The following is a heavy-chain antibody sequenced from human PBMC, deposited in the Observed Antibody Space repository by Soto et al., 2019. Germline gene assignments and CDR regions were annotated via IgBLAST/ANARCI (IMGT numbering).Heavy chain of an antibody. D-gene: IGHD6-25*01. CDR3: AKSSGAMAASFPYYFDY. Sequence: PGGSLRLSCAAAGFRFNDYYMTWIRQAPGKGLEWVSYISSGSSTIYYAHSVKGRFTISRDNAKNSLYLQMNSLRAEDTAVYYCAKSSGAMAASFPYYFDYWGQGTLVTVSS. V-gene: IGHV3-11*01. CDR2: ISSGSSTI. CDR1: GFRFNDYY. J-gene: IGHJ4*02.